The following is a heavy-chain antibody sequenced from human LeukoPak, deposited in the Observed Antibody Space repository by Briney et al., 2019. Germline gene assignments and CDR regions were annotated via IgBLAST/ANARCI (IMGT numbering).Heavy chain of an antibody. V-gene: IGHV1-69*13. CDR2: IIPIFGIA. D-gene: IGHD2-2*02. J-gene: IGHJ4*02. CDR1: GGTFSSYA. Sequence: SVKVSCKASGGTFSSYAISWVRQAPGQGLEWMGGIIPIFGIANYAQKFQGRVTITADESTSTAYMELSSLRSEDTAVYYCARGLPPGYCSSTSCYTPNFDYWGQGTLVTVSS. CDR3: ARGLPPGYCSSTSCYTPNFDY.